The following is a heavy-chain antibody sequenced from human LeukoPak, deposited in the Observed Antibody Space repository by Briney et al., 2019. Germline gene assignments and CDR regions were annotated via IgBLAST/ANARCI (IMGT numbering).Heavy chain of an antibody. D-gene: IGHD1-26*01. CDR2: NSGSGGST. CDR1: GFTFSSYA. V-gene: IGHV3-23*01. J-gene: IGHJ6*03. Sequence: GGSLRLSCAASGFTFSSYAMSWVRQAPGKGLEWVSANSGSGGSTYYADSVKGRFTISRDNSKNTLYLQMNSLRAEDTAVYYCAKGDGSGSYFDYYYYMDVWGKGTTVTVSS. CDR3: AKGDGSGSYFDYYYYMDV.